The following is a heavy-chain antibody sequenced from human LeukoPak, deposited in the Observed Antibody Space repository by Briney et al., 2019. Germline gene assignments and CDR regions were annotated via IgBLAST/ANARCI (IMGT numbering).Heavy chain of an antibody. CDR1: GFTFSSYS. CDR2: ISSSSSYI. CDR3: ARAGSGSGGLYYYYMDV. V-gene: IGHV3-21*01. J-gene: IGHJ6*03. Sequence: GGSLRLSCAASGFTFSSYSMNWVRQAPGKGLEWVSSISSSSSYIYYADSVKGRFTISRDNAKKSLYLQMNSLRAEDTAVYYCARAGSGSGGLYYYYMDVWGKGTTVTVSS. D-gene: IGHD2-15*01.